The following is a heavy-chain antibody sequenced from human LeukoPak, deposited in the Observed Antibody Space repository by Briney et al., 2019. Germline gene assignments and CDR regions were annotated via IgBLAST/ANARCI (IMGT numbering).Heavy chain of an antibody. D-gene: IGHD4-17*01. CDR2: ISGSGGST. J-gene: IGHJ4*02. CDR1: GFTFTSFP. V-gene: IGHV3-23*01. CDR3: AKDLFPPSATVTTIGGYFDY. Sequence: GGSLRLSCAASGFTFTSFPMTWVRQAPGKGLEWVSAISGSGGSTYYADSVKGRFTISRDNSKNTLYLQMNSLRAEDTAVYYCAKDLFPPSATVTTIGGYFDYWGQGTLVTVSS.